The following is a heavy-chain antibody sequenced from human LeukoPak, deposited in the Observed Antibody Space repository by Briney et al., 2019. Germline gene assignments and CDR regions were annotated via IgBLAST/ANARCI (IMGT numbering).Heavy chain of an antibody. CDR2: IGFGGTT. J-gene: IGHJ4*02. V-gene: IGHV3-23*01. Sequence: PGGSLRLSCAASGFTFSKYGMNWVRQAPGKGLEWVSGIGFGGTTYYADSVKGRFTISRDTSKNTLYLQMNSLRAEDTAVYFCAKAQGYYDCWGQETLVTVSS. CDR3: AKAQGYYDC. CDR1: GFTFSKYG. D-gene: IGHD3-22*01.